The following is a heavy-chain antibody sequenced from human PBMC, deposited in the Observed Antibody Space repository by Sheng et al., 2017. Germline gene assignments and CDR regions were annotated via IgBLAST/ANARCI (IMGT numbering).Heavy chain of an antibody. V-gene: IGHV3-30-3*01. CDR3: ARDHLNWNDPSSV. J-gene: IGHJ6*04. CDR2: ISYDGSNK. D-gene: IGHD1-1*01. Sequence: QVQLVESGGGVVQPGRSLRLSCAASGFTFSSYAMHWVRQAPGKGLEWVAVISYDGSNKYYADSVKGRFTISRDNSKNTLYLQMNSLRAEDTAVYYCARDHLNWNDPSSVWGKGTTVTVSS. CDR1: GFTFSSYA.